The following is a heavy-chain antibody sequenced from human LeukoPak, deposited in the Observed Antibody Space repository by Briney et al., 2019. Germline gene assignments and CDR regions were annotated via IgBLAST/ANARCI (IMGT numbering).Heavy chain of an antibody. CDR1: GFTFSHYY. CDR3: ARDQAAAGTILFDP. V-gene: IGHV3-11*04. Sequence: GGTLRLSCAASGFTFSHYYLRCIRQAPGKGLEGVSYISSSGSTIYYADSVKGRFTISRDNAKNALYLQMNSLRAEDTAVYYCARDQAAAGTILFDPWGQGTLVTVSS. J-gene: IGHJ5*02. CDR2: ISSSGSTI. D-gene: IGHD6-13*01.